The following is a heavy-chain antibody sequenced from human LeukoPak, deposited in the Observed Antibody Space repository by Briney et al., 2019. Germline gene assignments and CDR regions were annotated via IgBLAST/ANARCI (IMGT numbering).Heavy chain of an antibody. V-gene: IGHV3-49*04. D-gene: IGHD3-10*01. J-gene: IGHJ4*02. CDR1: GFTPGDYA. Sequence: SLSLSCTASGFTPGDYAMSWVRQAPGKGLEWGGFIGSKAYGGTTEYAASVKGRFTISRDDSRSIAYLQMNGLKPEDTAVYYCSRATMVRGVTTTDYWGKGILVTVSS. CDR2: IGSKAYGGTT. CDR3: SRATMVRGVTTTDY.